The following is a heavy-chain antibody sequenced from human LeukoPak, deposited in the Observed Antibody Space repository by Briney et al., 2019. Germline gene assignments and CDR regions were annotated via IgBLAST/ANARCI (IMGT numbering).Heavy chain of an antibody. D-gene: IGHD2-15*01. CDR1: GGTFSSYT. J-gene: IGHJ6*03. V-gene: IGHV1-69*06. CDR2: IIPIFGTA. CDR3: ASLGYCSGGSCHYYYYYYMDV. Sequence: ASVKVSCKASGGTFSSYTISWVRQAPGQGLEWMGGIIPIFGTANYAQKFQGRVTITADKSTSTAYMELSSLRSEDTAVYYCASLGYCSGGSCHYYYYYYMDVWGKGTTVTVSS.